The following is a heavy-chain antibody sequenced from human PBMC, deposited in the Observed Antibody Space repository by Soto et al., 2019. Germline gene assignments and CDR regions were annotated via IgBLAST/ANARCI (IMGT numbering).Heavy chain of an antibody. CDR2: IIPIFGTA. CDR1: GGTFSSYA. J-gene: IGHJ6*02. D-gene: IGHD5-12*01. V-gene: IGHV1-69*13. Sequence: SVKVSCKASGGTFSSYAISWVRQAPGQGLGWMGGIIPIFGTANYAQKFQGRVTITADESTSTAYMELSSLRSEDTAVYYCARDPGYSGYDAPSPNYYYYGMDVWGQGTTVTVSS. CDR3: ARDPGYSGYDAPSPNYYYYGMDV.